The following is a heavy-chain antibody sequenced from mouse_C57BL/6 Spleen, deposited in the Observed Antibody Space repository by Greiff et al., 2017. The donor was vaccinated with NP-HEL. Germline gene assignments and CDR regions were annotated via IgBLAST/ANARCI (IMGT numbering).Heavy chain of an antibody. J-gene: IGHJ2*01. CDR1: GFSLTSYA. CDR2: IWTGGGT. V-gene: IGHV2-9-1*01. CDR3: ARNSDDGYYVLYYFDY. D-gene: IGHD2-3*01. Sequence: VKLQESGPGLVAPSQSLSITCTVSGFSLTSYAISWVRQPPGKGLEWLGVIWTGGGTNYNSALKSRLSISKDNSKSQVFLKMNSLQTDDTARYYCARNSDDGYYVLYYFDYWGQGTTLTVSS.